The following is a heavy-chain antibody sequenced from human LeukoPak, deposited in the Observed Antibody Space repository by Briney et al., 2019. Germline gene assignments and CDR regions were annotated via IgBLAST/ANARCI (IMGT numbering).Heavy chain of an antibody. J-gene: IGHJ4*02. CDR3: AKLGDILTGYPYYFDY. CDR2: ISGSGGST. Sequence: GGSLRLSCAASGFTFSSYGMSWVRQAPGKGLERVSAISGSGGSTYYADSVKGRFTISRDNSKNTLYLQMNSLRAEDTAVYYCAKLGDILTGYPYYFDYWGQGTLVTVSS. CDR1: GFTFSSYG. V-gene: IGHV3-23*01. D-gene: IGHD3-9*01.